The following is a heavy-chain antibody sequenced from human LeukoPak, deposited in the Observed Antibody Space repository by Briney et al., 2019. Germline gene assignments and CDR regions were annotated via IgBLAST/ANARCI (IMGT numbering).Heavy chain of an antibody. D-gene: IGHD3-9*01. J-gene: IGHJ6*03. CDR2: ISGDGVSP. CDR3: AKDFDWGAPYYYYMDV. Sequence: PGGSLRLSCAASGFTFNNYALAWVRQTPEKGLECVSAISGDGVSPYYVDSVRGRFTISRDNSKNTLYLQMNSLRAEDTAVYYCAKDFDWGAPYYYYMDVWGKGTTVTVSS. V-gene: IGHV3-23*01. CDR1: GFTFNNYA.